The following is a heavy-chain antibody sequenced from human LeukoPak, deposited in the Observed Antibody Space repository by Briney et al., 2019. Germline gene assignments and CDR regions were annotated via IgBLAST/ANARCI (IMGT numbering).Heavy chain of an antibody. Sequence: GGSLRLSCAASGFTFDDYGMSWVRQAPGKGLEWVSLIYSGGSTYYADSVKGRFTISRDNSKNTLYLQMNSLRAEDTAVYYCARGNYYDSSVAYWGQGTLVTVSS. V-gene: IGHV3-66*01. J-gene: IGHJ4*02. CDR2: IYSGGST. CDR3: ARGNYYDSSVAY. CDR1: GFTFDDYG. D-gene: IGHD3-22*01.